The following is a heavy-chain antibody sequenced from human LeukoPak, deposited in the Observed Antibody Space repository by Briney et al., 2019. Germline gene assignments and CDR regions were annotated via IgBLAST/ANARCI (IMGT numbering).Heavy chain of an antibody. Sequence: SETLSLTCTVSGDFVRTNNYYWSWIRQPPGEGLEWIGYIHYSGNTNYNTSLKSRVTISVDTSKSQFSLKLSSVTAADTAVYYCASNDYDFWSGRLGDYWGQGTLVTVSS. J-gene: IGHJ4*02. CDR1: GDFVRTNNYY. V-gene: IGHV4-61*01. CDR2: IHYSGNT. CDR3: ASNDYDFWSGRLGDY. D-gene: IGHD3-3*01.